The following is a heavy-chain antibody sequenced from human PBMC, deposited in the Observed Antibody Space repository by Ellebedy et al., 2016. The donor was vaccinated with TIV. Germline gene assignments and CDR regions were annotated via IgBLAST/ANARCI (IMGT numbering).Heavy chain of an antibody. D-gene: IGHD3-3*01. CDR3: TTYPSWSGYYYFDY. Sequence: GESLKISCAASGFTFNNAWMSWVRQAPGKGLEWVGRIKSKTDGGATEYAAAVKGRFSISRDDSKDTLYLQMNSLKSEDTAVYYCTTYPSWSGYYYFDYWGQGTLVTVSS. J-gene: IGHJ4*02. CDR2: IKSKTDGGAT. CDR1: GFTFNNAW. V-gene: IGHV3-15*01.